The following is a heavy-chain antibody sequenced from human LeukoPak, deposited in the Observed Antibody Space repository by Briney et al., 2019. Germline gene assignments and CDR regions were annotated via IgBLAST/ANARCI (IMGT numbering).Heavy chain of an antibody. J-gene: IGHJ6*02. Sequence: ASVKVSCKASGYTFTGYYMHWVRQAPGQGLEWMGWINPNSGGTNYAQKFQGRVTMTRDTSISTAYMELSRLRSDDTAVYYCARVPDGAYCSGGSCYPYYYYGMDVWGQGTTVTVS. CDR2: INPNSGGT. CDR3: ARVPDGAYCSGGSCYPYYYYGMDV. V-gene: IGHV1-2*02. D-gene: IGHD2-15*01. CDR1: GYTFTGYY.